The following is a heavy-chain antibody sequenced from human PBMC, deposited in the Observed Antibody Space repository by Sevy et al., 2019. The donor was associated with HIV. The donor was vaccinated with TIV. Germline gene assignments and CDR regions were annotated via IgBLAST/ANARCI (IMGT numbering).Heavy chain of an antibody. D-gene: IGHD6-19*01. J-gene: IGHJ4*02. V-gene: IGHV3-30*04. Sequence: GGSLRLSCAASGFTFSSYAMHWVHQAPGKGLEWVAVISYDGSNKYYADSVKGRFTISRDNSKNTLYLQMNSLRAEDTAVYYCASGGGYSSGYLGNYWGQGTLVTVSS. CDR1: GFTFSSYA. CDR3: ASGGGYSSGYLGNY. CDR2: ISYDGSNK.